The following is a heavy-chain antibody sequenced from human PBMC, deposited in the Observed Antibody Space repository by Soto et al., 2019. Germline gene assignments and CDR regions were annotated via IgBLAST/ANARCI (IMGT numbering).Heavy chain of an antibody. J-gene: IGHJ6*02. CDR3: ARLGGHCSSSSCFGFYVMDV. CDR1: GGSITSSSYS. V-gene: IGHV4-39*01. D-gene: IGHD2-2*01. CDR2: FYYSENT. Sequence: SETLCLTCEFSGGSITSSSYSWGWVRQPTGKGLEWIATFYYSENTHYKPSLESRVTISVDTSKNQFSLKLSSVTAADTAVYYCARLGGHCSSSSCFGFYVMDVWGQGTTVTVS.